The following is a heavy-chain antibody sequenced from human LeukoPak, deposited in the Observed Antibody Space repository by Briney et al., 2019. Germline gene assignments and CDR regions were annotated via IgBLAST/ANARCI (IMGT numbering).Heavy chain of an antibody. CDR1: GGSISSSNW. Sequence: PSETLSLTCAVSGGSISSSNWWSWVRQPPGKGLEWIGESYHSGSTNYNPSLKSLVTISVDKSKNQFSLKLTSVTAADTAVYYCARAGYYDSSGYYSFDYWGQGTLVTVSS. D-gene: IGHD3-22*01. J-gene: IGHJ4*02. CDR2: SYHSGST. CDR3: ARAGYYDSSGYYSFDY. V-gene: IGHV4-4*02.